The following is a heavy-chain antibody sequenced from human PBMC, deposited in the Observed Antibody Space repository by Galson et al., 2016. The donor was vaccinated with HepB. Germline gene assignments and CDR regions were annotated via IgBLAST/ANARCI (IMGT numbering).Heavy chain of an antibody. CDR3: ARAIMTPSDNWFDP. Sequence: SVKVSCKASGYTFINYYIHWVRQPPGQGLEWMGIINPLSGGTDYAQRFQGRVTMTRDTSTSTVSMELSSLRSEDTAVYYCARAIMTPSDNWFDPWGQGSLVTVSS. CDR2: INPLSGGT. V-gene: IGHV1-46*01. CDR1: GYTFINYY. D-gene: IGHD2-8*01. J-gene: IGHJ5*02.